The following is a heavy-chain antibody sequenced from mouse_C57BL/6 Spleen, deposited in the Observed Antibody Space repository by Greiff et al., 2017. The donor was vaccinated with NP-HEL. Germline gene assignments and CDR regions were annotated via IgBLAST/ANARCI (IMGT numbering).Heavy chain of an antibody. CDR1: GFTFSDYG. J-gene: IGHJ3*01. CDR2: ISNLAYSI. Sequence: EVHLVESGGGLVQPGGSLKLSCAASGFTFSDYGMAWVRQAPRKGPEWVAFISNLAYSIYYADTVTGRFTISRENAKNTLYLEMSSLRSEDTAMYYCARLYSNSWFAYWGQGTLVTVSA. CDR3: ARLYSNSWFAY. V-gene: IGHV5-15*01. D-gene: IGHD2-5*01.